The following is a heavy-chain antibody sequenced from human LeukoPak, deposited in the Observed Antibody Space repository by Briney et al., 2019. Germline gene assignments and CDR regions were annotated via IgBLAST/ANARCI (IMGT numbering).Heavy chain of an antibody. D-gene: IGHD3-16*01. CDR3: ARDATYYYGMDV. Sequence: SETLSLIYTVSGDSISRSYWNCTRQPPGKGLEWIGNVFYTGSTNYNPSLKSRVTILVDTSKNQFSLKLSSVTAADTAVYFCARDATYYYGMDVWGPGTTVTVS. V-gene: IGHV4-59*13. CDR2: VFYTGST. J-gene: IGHJ6*02. CDR1: GDSISRSY.